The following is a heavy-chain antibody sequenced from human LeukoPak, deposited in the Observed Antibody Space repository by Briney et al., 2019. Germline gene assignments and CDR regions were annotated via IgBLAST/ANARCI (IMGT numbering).Heavy chain of an antibody. J-gene: IGHJ5*02. D-gene: IGHD2-15*01. CDR2: IRSKAYGGTA. CDR3: SRVRYCSGGSCSFDP. Sequence: GGSLGLSCTASGFTFGDYAMNWVRQAPGKGLEWVGFIRSKAYGGTAEYAASAKGRFTISRDDSKSIAYLQMTSLKTEDTAVYYCSRVRYCSGGSCSFDPWGQGTLVTVSS. V-gene: IGHV3-49*04. CDR1: GFTFGDYA.